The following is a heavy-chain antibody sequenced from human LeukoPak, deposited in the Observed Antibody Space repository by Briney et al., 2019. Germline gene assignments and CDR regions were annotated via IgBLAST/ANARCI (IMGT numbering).Heavy chain of an antibody. J-gene: IGHJ4*02. CDR1: GFTFSSYA. CDR2: ISGSGGST. CDR3: AKVPLDIVVVVAATVYYFDY. D-gene: IGHD2-15*01. V-gene: IGHV3-23*01. Sequence: TGGSLRLSCAASGFTFSSYAISWVRQAPGKGLEWVSAISGSGGSTYYVDSVKGRFTISRDNSKNTLYLQMNSLRAEDTAVYYCAKVPLDIVVVVAATVYYFDYWGQGTLVTVSS.